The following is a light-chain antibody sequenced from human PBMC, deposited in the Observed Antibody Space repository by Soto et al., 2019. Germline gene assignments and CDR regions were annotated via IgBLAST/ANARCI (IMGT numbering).Light chain of an antibody. CDR3: SSYTTSSAVL. V-gene: IGLV2-14*03. Sequence: QSVLTQPASVSGSPGQSITISCTGSSRDIGGYNYVSWYQQHPGKAPKLMIFDVSNRPSGVSTRFSGSKSGDTASLTISGLQAEDEADYYCSSYTTSSAVLFGGGTKLTVL. J-gene: IGLJ2*01. CDR1: SRDIGGYNY. CDR2: DVS.